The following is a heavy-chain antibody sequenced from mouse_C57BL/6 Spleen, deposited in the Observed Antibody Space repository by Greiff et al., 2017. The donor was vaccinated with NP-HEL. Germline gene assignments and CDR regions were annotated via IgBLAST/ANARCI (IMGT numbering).Heavy chain of an antibody. CDR2: IYPGDGDT. V-gene: IGHV1-82*01. CDR1: GYAFSSSW. CDR3: ARGYYDYDALYAMDY. Sequence: VQLQQSGPELVKPGASVKISCKASGYAFSSSWMNWVKQRPGKGLEWIGRIYPGDGDTNYNGKFKGKATLTADKSSSTAYMQLSSLTSEDSAVYFCARGYYDYDALYAMDYWGQGTSVTVSS. D-gene: IGHD2-4*01. J-gene: IGHJ4*01.